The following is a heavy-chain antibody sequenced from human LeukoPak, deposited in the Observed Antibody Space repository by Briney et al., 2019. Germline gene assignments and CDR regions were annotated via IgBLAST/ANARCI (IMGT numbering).Heavy chain of an antibody. D-gene: IGHD2-2*01. CDR2: ITPLFGTT. CDR1: GGTFSNYA. CDR3: ARKTVVVPAAFLGWFDP. V-gene: IGHV1-69*01. Sequence: GSSVKVSCKASGGTFSNYAISWVRQAPGQGLEWMGGITPLFGTTNYAQKFQGRVTITADESTSTAYMELSSLRSDDTAVYYCARKTVVVPAAFLGWFDPWGQGTLVTVSS. J-gene: IGHJ5*02.